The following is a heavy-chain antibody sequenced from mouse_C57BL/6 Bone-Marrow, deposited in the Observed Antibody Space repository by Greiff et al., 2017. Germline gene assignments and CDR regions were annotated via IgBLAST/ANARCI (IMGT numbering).Heavy chain of an antibody. D-gene: IGHD2-5*01. Sequence: EVQLVESGGGLVKPGGSLKLSCAASGFTFSSYAMSWVRQTPEKRLEWVATISDGGSYTYYPDNVKGRFTISRDNAKNNLYLQMSHLKSEDTVMYYCARDRVTTPQAWFAYWGQGTLVTVSA. V-gene: IGHV5-4*01. CDR1: GFTFSSYA. J-gene: IGHJ3*01. CDR3: ARDRVTTPQAWFAY. CDR2: ISDGGSYT.